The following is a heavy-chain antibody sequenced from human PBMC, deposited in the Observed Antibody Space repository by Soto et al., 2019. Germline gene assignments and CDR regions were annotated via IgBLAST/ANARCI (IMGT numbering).Heavy chain of an antibody. CDR3: SKDLDYKTAMVTGEACDY. Sequence: GGSLRLSCAASGFTFSSYGMHWVRQAPGKGLEWVAVISYDGSNKYYADSVKGRFTISRDNSKNTLYLQMNSLRAEDTAVYYCSKDLDYKTAMVTGEACDYLGQGTLVTVSS. CDR2: ISYDGSNK. CDR1: GFTFSSYG. V-gene: IGHV3-30*18. D-gene: IGHD5-18*01. J-gene: IGHJ4*02.